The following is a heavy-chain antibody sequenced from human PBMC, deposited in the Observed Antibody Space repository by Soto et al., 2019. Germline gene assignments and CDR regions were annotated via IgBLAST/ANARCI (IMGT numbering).Heavy chain of an antibody. D-gene: IGHD5-18*01. CDR2: INHRGST. V-gene: IGHV4-34*08. CDR3: ARRPVRTAVVSPRGLAV. CDR1: GVTFSGHN. J-gene: IGHJ6*04. Sequence: SATLSLTRASYGVTFSGHNWNWIPHPPGKGLKWNGEINHRGSTNYTPSLNSRVTISVDTSKNKFSLKLSSVTAAATTVYYCARRPVRTAVVSPRGLAVWVKGNT.